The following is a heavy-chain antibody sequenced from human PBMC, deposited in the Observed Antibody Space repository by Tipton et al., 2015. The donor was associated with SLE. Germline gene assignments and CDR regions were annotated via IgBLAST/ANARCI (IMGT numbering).Heavy chain of an antibody. CDR1: GGSISSYY. D-gene: IGHD1-14*01. J-gene: IGHJ5*02. CDR3: ARGTRSFDP. CDR2: IYYSGST. V-gene: IGHV4-59*01. Sequence: TLSLTCTVSGGSISSYYWSWIRQPPGKGLEWIGYIYYSGSTNYNPSLKSRVTISVDTSKNQFSLKLSSVTAADTAVYYCARGTRSFDPWGQGTLVTVSS.